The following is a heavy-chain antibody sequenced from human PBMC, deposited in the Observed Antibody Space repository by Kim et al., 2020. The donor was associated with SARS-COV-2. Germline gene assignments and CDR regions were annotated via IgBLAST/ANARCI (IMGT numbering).Heavy chain of an antibody. V-gene: IGHV3-48*03. J-gene: IGHJ6*02. CDR3: AREVAITPSYGMDV. D-gene: IGHD5-12*01. Sequence: ADSVKGRSTISRDNAKNSLYLQMTSLRAEDTAFYYCAREVAITPSYGMDVWGQGTTVTVSS.